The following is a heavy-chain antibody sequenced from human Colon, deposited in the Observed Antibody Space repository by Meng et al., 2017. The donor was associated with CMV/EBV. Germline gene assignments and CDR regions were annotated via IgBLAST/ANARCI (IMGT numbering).Heavy chain of an antibody. CDR2: GYHSGFT. V-gene: IGHV4-38-2*02. Sequence: SETLSLTCNVSGYSISSGYCWGWIRQPPGKGLEWVAIGYHSGFTSYNPSLESRVTMSADTSKNHFSLKLTSVTAADSAVYYCARVRVDSGGDAFDIWGQGTKVTVSS. D-gene: IGHD3-16*01. CDR1: GYSISSGYC. J-gene: IGHJ3*02. CDR3: ARVRVDSGGDAFDI.